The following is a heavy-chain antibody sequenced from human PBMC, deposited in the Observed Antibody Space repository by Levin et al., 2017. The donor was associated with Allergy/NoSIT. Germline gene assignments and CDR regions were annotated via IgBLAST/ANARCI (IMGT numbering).Heavy chain of an antibody. CDR1: GFSVSTYW. Sequence: PGGSLRLSCAASGFSVSTYWMHWVRQPPGKGLVWVSRMKSDGSRTNYADSVKGRFTISRDNAKNAVYLQMNSLRVEDTAVYYCVRGVATAIDWYFDLWGPGTLVSVSS. J-gene: IGHJ2*01. CDR2: MKSDGSRT. V-gene: IGHV3-74*01. D-gene: IGHD2-2*01. CDR3: VRGVATAIDWYFDL.